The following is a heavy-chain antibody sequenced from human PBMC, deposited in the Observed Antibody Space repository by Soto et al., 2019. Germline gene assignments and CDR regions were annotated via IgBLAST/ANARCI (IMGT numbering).Heavy chain of an antibody. CDR2: IRVDGTNS. D-gene: IGHD3-16*02. J-gene: IGHJ4*02. CDR3: AKVMTTFGGVLVTTRNPLAY. V-gene: IGHV3-30*02. CDR1: GFTFSTYG. Sequence: QVQLVESGGGVAQPGRSLRLSCEASGFTFSTYGMQWVRQAPGKGLEWVATIRVDGTNSHYADSVKGRFTISRDNSNNTLSLQMNSLRAEDTAVYYCAKVMTTFGGVLVTTRNPLAYLGQGTVVTVS.